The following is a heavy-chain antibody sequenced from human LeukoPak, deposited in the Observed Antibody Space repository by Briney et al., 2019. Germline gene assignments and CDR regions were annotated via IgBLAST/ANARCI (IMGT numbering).Heavy chain of an antibody. Sequence: SETLSLTCTVSGGSISSGGYYWSWIRQHTGKGVEWIGYIYYSGSTYYNPSLKSRVTISVDTSKNQFSLKLSSVTAADTAVYYCARGRLGYCSSTSCPGFDPWGQGTLVTVSS. CDR1: GGSISSGGYY. CDR3: ARGRLGYCSSTSCPGFDP. CDR2: IYYSGST. J-gene: IGHJ5*02. V-gene: IGHV4-31*03. D-gene: IGHD2-2*01.